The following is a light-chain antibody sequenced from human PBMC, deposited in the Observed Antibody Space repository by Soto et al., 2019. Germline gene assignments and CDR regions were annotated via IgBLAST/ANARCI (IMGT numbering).Light chain of an antibody. J-gene: IGKJ2*01. Sequence: EIVLTQSPGTLSLSPGERATLSCRASQRISNSYLAWYQQKPGQAPRLLLYDASSRATGIPDRVSGSGSGTDFTLTISRLEPEDFAVYYCQQYARPPFAFGQGTKVVIK. CDR3: QQYARPPFA. CDR2: DAS. V-gene: IGKV3-20*01. CDR1: QRISNSY.